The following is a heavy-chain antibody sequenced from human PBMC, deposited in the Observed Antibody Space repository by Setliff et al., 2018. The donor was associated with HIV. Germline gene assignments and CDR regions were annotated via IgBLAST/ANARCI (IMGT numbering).Heavy chain of an antibody. CDR1: GFTFSTYA. CDR3: AKVLYSYDTISLRFYWYFEL. J-gene: IGHJ2*01. CDR2: VSGGGGTT. Sequence: GGSLRLSCAASGFTFSTYAMGWVRQAPGKGLEWVSTVGAVGGSGVSGGGGTTYYADSVKGRFTISRDNTKDTVYLQMDNLRSEDTAGYYCAKVLYSYDTISLRFYWYFELWGRGTLVTVSS. D-gene: IGHD3-22*01. V-gene: IGHV3-23*01.